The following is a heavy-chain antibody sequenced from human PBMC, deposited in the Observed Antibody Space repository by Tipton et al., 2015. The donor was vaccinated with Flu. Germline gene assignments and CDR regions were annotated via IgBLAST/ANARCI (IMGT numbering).Heavy chain of an antibody. V-gene: IGHV3-7*03. CDR1: GFTISSYW. CDR3: ARDGVSGSYATFDY. Sequence: GSLRLPCAAPGFTISSYWMSWVRQAPGKRLEWVANIKQDGSEKYYVDSVKGRFTISRDNAKNSLYLQMNSLRAEDTAVYYCARDGVSGSYATFDYWGQGTLVTVSS. D-gene: IGHD1-26*01. CDR2: IKQDGSEK. J-gene: IGHJ4*02.